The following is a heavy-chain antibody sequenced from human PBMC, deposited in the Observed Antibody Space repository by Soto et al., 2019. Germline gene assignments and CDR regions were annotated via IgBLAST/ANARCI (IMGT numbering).Heavy chain of an antibody. J-gene: IGHJ6*02. CDR3: ARDGGLCYAMDV. CDR2: IYYSGST. D-gene: IGHD3-3*01. Sequence: QVQLQESGPGLLKPAETLSLTCTVSGGSISSYYWSWIRQPPGKGLEWIGYIYYSGSTNYNPSLKSRVPIPVDTSKNYFSLKLSSVTAADSAVYYCARDGGLCYAMDVWGQGPTVTVSS. V-gene: IGHV4-59*01. CDR1: GGSISSYY.